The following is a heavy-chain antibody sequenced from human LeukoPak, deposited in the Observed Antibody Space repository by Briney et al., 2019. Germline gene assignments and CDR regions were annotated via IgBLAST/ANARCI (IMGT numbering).Heavy chain of an antibody. V-gene: IGHV1-18*01. CDR3: ARGEYSISHFRY. Sequence: ASVEVSCKASGYSFSNYGIGWARQAPGQGLEWMGWISTYTDDIKYAENLQGRLTMTTDTPTSTAYMELRSLRSDDTAVYYCARGEYSISHFRYWGQGTQVVVSS. CDR1: GYSFSNYG. J-gene: IGHJ4*02. D-gene: IGHD6-6*01. CDR2: ISTYTDDI.